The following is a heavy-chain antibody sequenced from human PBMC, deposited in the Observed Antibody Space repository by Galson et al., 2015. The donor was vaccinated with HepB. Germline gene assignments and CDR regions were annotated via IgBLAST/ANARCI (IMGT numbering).Heavy chain of an antibody. D-gene: IGHD3-10*01. CDR3: ARVSLRWLGELAY. CDR1: GFTFSSYA. CDR2: ISYDGSNK. Sequence: SLRLSCAASGFTFSSYAMHWVRQAPGKGLEWVAVISYDGSNKYYADSVKGRFTISRDNSKNTLYLQMNSLRAEDTAVYYCARVSLRWLGELAYWGQGTLVTVSS. J-gene: IGHJ4*02. V-gene: IGHV3-30*04.